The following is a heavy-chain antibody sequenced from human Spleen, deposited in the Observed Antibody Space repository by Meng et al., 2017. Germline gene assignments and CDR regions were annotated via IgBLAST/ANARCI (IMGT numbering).Heavy chain of an antibody. V-gene: IGHV3-33*01. Sequence: GESLKISCAASGFTFSSYGMHWVRQAPGKGLEWVALIWFDGTNKYFADSVKGRFTISRDNAKNTLYLQMNSLRAEDTAVYYCVRVQLVPPFDYWGQGTLVTVSS. D-gene: IGHD1-1*01. CDR3: VRVQLVPPFDY. J-gene: IGHJ4*02. CDR2: IWFDGTNK. CDR1: GFTFSSYG.